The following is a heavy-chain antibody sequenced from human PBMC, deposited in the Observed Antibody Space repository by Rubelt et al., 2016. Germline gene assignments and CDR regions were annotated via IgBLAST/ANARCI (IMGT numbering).Heavy chain of an antibody. CDR2: ISGSGSIT. V-gene: IGHV3-23*01. J-gene: IGHJ5*02. D-gene: IGHD6-13*01. Sequence: GESLRLSCAASGFDFRPYVMTWVRHAPGRGLEWVSDISGSGSITEYGDSVKGRFIISRDNSKNTLYLQMSSLRAEDTAVYYCAREVAAVGFAPWGQGTQVTVSS. CDR1: GFDFRPYV. CDR3: AREVAAVGFAP.